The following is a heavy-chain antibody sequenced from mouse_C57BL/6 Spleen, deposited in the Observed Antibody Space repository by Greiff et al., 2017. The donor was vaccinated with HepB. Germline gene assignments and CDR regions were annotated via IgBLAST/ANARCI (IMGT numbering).Heavy chain of an antibody. J-gene: IGHJ3*01. D-gene: IGHD1-1*01. Sequence: VQLQQSGAELVKPGASVKLSCKASGYTFTSYWMQWVKQRPGQGLEWIGEIDPSDSYTNYNQKFKGKATLTVDTSSSTAYMQLSSLTSADSAVYYCARHYGSTPWFAYWGQGTLVTVSA. CDR3: ARHYGSTPWFAY. CDR2: IDPSDSYT. CDR1: GYTFTSYW. V-gene: IGHV1-50*01.